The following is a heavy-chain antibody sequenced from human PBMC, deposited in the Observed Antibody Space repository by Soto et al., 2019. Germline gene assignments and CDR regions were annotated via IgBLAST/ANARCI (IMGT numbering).Heavy chain of an antibody. CDR2: IYYSGST. CDR1: GGSISSGGYY. J-gene: IGHJ4*02. D-gene: IGHD5-18*01. CDR3: ARSGYSYGPNPLLY. Sequence: QVQLQESGPGLVKPSQTLSLTCTVSGGSISSGGYYWSWIRQHPGKGLEWIGYIYYSGSTYYNPSLKSRVTISVDTSKNQFSLKLTSVTAADTVVYYCARSGYSYGPNPLLYWGQGTLVTFSS. V-gene: IGHV4-31*03.